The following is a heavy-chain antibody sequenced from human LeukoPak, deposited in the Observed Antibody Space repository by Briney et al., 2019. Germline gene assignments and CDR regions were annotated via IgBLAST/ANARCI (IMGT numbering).Heavy chain of an antibody. CDR2: IYYSGST. Sequence: PSETLSLTCTVSGGSISSYYWSWIRQPPGKGLEGIGYIYYSGSTNYNPSLKSRVTISVDTSKNQFSLKLSSVTAADTAVYYCARVVVVVVAATVGWFDPWGQGTLVTVSS. CDR3: ARVVVVVVAATVGWFDP. D-gene: IGHD2-15*01. V-gene: IGHV4-59*08. CDR1: GGSISSYY. J-gene: IGHJ5*02.